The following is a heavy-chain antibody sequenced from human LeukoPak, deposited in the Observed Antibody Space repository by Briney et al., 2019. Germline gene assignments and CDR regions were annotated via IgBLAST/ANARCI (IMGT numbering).Heavy chain of an antibody. V-gene: IGHV3-30-3*01. D-gene: IGHD3-9*01. CDR3: ARDFGWLSGFDN. CDR2: MSYDGTNK. J-gene: IGHJ4*02. CDR1: GFTFSSYA. Sequence: GGSLRLSCAASGFTFSSYAIHWVHQAPGKGLEWVAIMSYDGTNKYYADSVRGRFTISRDNSKNTLYLQMNSLRAEDTAVYYCARDFGWLSGFDNWGQGTLVTVSS.